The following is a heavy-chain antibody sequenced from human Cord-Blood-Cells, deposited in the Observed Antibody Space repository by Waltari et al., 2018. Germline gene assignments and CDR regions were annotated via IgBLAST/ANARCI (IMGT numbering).Heavy chain of an antibody. CDR1: GYSTSSGYY. CDR3: ARAAGYCSSTSCYFDH. Sequence: QVQLQESGPGLVKPSETLSLTCAVPGYSTSSGYYWGWLRQPPGKGLEWIGSIYHSGSTYYNPSLKSRVTISVDTSKNQFSLKLSSVTAADTAVYYCARAAGYCSSTSCYFDHWGQGTLVTVSS. CDR2: IYHSGST. V-gene: IGHV4-38-2*01. J-gene: IGHJ4*02. D-gene: IGHD2-2*01.